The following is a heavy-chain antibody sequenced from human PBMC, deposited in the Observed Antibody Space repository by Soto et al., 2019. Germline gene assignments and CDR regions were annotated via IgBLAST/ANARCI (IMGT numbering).Heavy chain of an antibody. CDR1: GGSISSYY. D-gene: IGHD3-22*01. CDR2: IYYSGST. Sequence: PSETLSLTCTVSGGSISSYYWSWIRQPPGKGLEWIGYIYYSGSTNYNPSLKSRVTISVDTSKNQFSLKLSSVTAADTAVYYCANYDSSGMAFDYWGQGTLVTVSS. CDR3: ANYDSSGMAFDY. V-gene: IGHV4-59*01. J-gene: IGHJ4*02.